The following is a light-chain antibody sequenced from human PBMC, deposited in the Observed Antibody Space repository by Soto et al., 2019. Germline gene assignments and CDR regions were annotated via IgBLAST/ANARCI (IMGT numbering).Light chain of an antibody. Sequence: QSALTQPPSVSAAPGQKVTISCSGSSSNIANNYVSWYQQLPGTAPKLLIYENNKRPSGIPDRFSGSKSGTSATLGITGLQTGDEAEYYCGAWDASRIAFVFGTGSKVTVL. CDR3: GAWDASRIAFV. CDR2: ENN. J-gene: IGLJ1*01. CDR1: SSNIANNY. V-gene: IGLV1-51*02.